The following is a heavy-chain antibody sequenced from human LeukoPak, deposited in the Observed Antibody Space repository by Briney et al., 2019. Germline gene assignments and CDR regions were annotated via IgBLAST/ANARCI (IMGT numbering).Heavy chain of an antibody. V-gene: IGHV1-2*02. CDR2: INPNSGGT. Sequence: GASVKVSCKASGYTFTCYYMHWVRQAPAQGLEWMGLINPNSGGTNYAQTFQGRVTMASDTSISTAYMELSRLRSDDTAVYYCARELYCSSTSCYSAAGDYWGQGTLVTVSS. CDR3: ARELYCSSTSCYSAAGDY. J-gene: IGHJ4*02. CDR1: GYTFTCYY. D-gene: IGHD2-2*01.